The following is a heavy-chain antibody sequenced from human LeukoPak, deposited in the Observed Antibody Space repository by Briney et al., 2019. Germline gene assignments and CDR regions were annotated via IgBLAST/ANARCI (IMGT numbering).Heavy chain of an antibody. CDR2: INPNSGGT. Sequence: ASVKVSCKASGYTFTGYYMHWVRQAPGQGLEWMGWINPNSGGTNYAQKFQGRVTMTRDTSISTAYMELSRLRSDDTAMYYCARENVVTAIFDYWGQGTLVTVSS. CDR1: GYTFTGYY. CDR3: ARENVVTAIFDY. J-gene: IGHJ4*02. D-gene: IGHD2-21*02. V-gene: IGHV1-2*02.